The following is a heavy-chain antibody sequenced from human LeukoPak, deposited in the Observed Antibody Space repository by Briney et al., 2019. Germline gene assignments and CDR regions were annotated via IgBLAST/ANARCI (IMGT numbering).Heavy chain of an antibody. Sequence: PSETLSLTCTVSGGSISSGSYYWSWIRQPAGKGLEWIGRIYTSGSTNYNPSLKSRVTISVDTSKNQFSLKLSSVTAADTAVYYGAREPLTVPPFYYYYGMDVWGQGTTVTVSS. CDR1: GGSISSGSYY. J-gene: IGHJ6*02. D-gene: IGHD4-17*01. V-gene: IGHV4-61*02. CDR2: IYTSGST. CDR3: AREPLTVPPFYYYYGMDV.